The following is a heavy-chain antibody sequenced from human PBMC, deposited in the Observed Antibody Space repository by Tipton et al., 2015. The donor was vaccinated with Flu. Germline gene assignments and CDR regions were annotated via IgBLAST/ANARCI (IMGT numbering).Heavy chain of an antibody. D-gene: IGHD3-22*01. V-gene: IGHV3-23*01. CDR2: ISGSGGST. CDR3: AKWTRIVVAEGPFDY. CDR1: GFTFSSYA. Sequence: SLRLSCAASGFTFSSYAMSWVRQAPGKGLEWVSAISGSGGSTYYADSVKGRFTISRDNSKNTLYLQMNSLRAEDTAVYYCAKWTRIVVAEGPFDYWGQGTLVTVSS. J-gene: IGHJ4*02.